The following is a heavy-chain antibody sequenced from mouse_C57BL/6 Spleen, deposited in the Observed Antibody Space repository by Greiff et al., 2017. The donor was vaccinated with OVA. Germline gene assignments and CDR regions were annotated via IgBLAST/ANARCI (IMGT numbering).Heavy chain of an antibody. CDR1: GYTFTSYW. J-gene: IGHJ3*01. V-gene: IGHV1-69*01. CDR3: ARPYYYGSSPWFAY. CDR2: LDPSDSYT. Sequence: QVQLQQPGAELVMPGASVKLSCKASGYTFTSYWMHWVKQRPGQGLEWIGELDPSDSYTNYNQKFKGKSTLTVDKSSSTAYMQLSSLTSEDSAVYYCARPYYYGSSPWFAYWGQGTLVTVSA. D-gene: IGHD1-1*01.